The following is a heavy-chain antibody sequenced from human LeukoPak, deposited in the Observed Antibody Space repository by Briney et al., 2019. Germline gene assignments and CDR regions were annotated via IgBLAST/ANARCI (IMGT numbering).Heavy chain of an antibody. V-gene: IGHV4-39*07. Sequence: SETLSLTCTVSGGSISSYSYYWGWIRQPPGKGLEWIGRIYNSGITNYNPSLKSRVTISVDTSKNQFSLKLSSVTAADTAVYYCARETSQKGAHYMDVWGKGTTVTISS. CDR1: GGSISSYSYY. D-gene: IGHD3-16*01. CDR3: ARETSQKGAHYMDV. J-gene: IGHJ6*03. CDR2: IYNSGIT.